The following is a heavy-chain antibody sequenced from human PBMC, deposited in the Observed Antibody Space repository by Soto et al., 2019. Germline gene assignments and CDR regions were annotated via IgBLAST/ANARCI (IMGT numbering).Heavy chain of an antibody. CDR2: INSDGSST. CDR3: ARGGTLNWYFDL. V-gene: IGHV3-74*01. D-gene: IGHD1-26*01. CDR1: GFTFSSYW. Sequence: ELQLVESGGGLVQPGGSLRLSCAASGFTFSSYWMHWVRQATGKGLVWVSRINSDGSSTSYADSVKGRFTISRDNAKNTLYLQMNSLRAEDTAVYYCARGGTLNWYFDLWGRGTLVTVSS. J-gene: IGHJ2*01.